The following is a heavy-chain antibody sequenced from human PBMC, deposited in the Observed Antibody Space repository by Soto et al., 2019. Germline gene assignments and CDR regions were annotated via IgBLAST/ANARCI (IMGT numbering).Heavy chain of an antibody. CDR3: ARESRAATATLDYYYFYMDV. CDR2: INPNGGAT. J-gene: IGHJ6*03. CDR1: GDSFNDYY. V-gene: IGHV1-2*02. D-gene: IGHD6-25*01. Sequence: VQLVQSGAEVKKPGASVKVSCKTSGDSFNDYYIHWVRQAPGQGLEWKGWINPNGGATKYSEKFHGPATVTRDKSIKQVYMELSSLTSSDTALYDCARESRAATATLDYYYFYMDVWGKGTTVTASS.